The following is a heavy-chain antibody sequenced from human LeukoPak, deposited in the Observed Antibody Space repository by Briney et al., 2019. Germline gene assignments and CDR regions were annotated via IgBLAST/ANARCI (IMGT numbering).Heavy chain of an antibody. D-gene: IGHD3-22*01. Sequence: GGSLRLSCAASGFTLSSNYMTWVRQAPGKGLEWVSVIYSGGTRYYSDSVKGGFTISRDNSKNTLYLQMNSLRAEDTAVYYCARDAYDSNGYSGYWGQGTLVTVSS. CDR1: GFTLSSNY. J-gene: IGHJ4*02. V-gene: IGHV3-53*01. CDR2: IYSGGTR. CDR3: ARDAYDSNGYSGY.